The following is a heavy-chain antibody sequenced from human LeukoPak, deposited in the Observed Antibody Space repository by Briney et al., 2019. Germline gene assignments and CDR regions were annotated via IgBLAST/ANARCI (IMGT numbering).Heavy chain of an antibody. CDR1: GGSISSGGYS. CDR3: ATYRIGIDY. CDR2: IYYSGST. J-gene: IGHJ4*02. Sequence: SETLSLTCAVSGGSISSGGYSWSWIRQPPGKGLEWIGYIYYSGSTYYNPSLKSRVTISVDTSKSQFSLKLSSVTAADTAVYYCATYRIGIDYWGQGTLVTVSS. V-gene: IGHV4-30-4*07. D-gene: IGHD1-26*01.